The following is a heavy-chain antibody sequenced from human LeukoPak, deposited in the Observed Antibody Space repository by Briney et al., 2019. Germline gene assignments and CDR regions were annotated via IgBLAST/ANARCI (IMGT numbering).Heavy chain of an antibody. CDR1: GFTFSSYS. CDR3: ARRYIRDY. D-gene: IGHD5-18*01. CDR2: ISSSSTI. V-gene: IGHV3-48*01. J-gene: IGHJ4*02. Sequence: GGSLRLSCAASGFTFSSYSMNWVRQAPGKGLVWVSYISSSSTIYYADSVKGRFTISRDNAKNSLYLQMNSLRAEDTAVYYCARRYIRDYWGQGTLVTVSS.